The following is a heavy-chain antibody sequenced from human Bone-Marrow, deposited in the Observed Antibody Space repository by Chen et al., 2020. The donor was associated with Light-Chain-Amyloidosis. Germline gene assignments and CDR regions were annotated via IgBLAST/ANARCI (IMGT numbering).Heavy chain of an antibody. Sequence: QLQLQESGPGQVKALETLSLTCIVSGDSINSRNHCWGWIRQPPGKGLEWIGSVYYTGTTYYNPSLKSRVTMSIGMSKNQFTLQLTSVTAADTAFYYCARDVTRDYGEGYRGWFDPWGQGTQVIVST. J-gene: IGHJ5*02. CDR3: ARDVTRDYGEGYRGWFDP. CDR2: VYYTGTT. D-gene: IGHD4-17*01. V-gene: IGHV4-39*07. CDR1: GDSINSRNHC.